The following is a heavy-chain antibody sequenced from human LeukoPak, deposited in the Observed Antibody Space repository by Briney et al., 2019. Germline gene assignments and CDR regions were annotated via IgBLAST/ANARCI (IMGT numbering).Heavy chain of an antibody. CDR1: GGSISSGGYY. D-gene: IGHD3-9*01. Sequence: SQTLSLTCTVSGGSISSGGYYWSWIRQHPGKGLEWIVYIYYSGSTYYNPSLKSRVTISVDTSKNQFSLKLSSVTAADTAVYYCARVSPYYDILTGTTLGAFDIWGQGTMVTVSS. CDR3: ARVSPYYDILTGTTLGAFDI. CDR2: IYYSGST. J-gene: IGHJ3*02. V-gene: IGHV4-31*03.